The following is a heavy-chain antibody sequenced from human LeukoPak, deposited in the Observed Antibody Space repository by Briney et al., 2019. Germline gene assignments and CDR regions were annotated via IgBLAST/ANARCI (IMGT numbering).Heavy chain of an antibody. V-gene: IGHV1-69*01. Sequence: SSVKVSCKASGGTFSSYAISWVRQAPGQGLEWMGGIIPIFGTANYAQKFQGRVTITADESTSTAYMELSSLRSEDTAVYYCARQARYSGTPQADWFDPWGQGTLVTVSS. CDR2: IIPIFGTA. D-gene: IGHD1-26*01. CDR1: GGTFSSYA. CDR3: ARQARYSGTPQADWFDP. J-gene: IGHJ5*02.